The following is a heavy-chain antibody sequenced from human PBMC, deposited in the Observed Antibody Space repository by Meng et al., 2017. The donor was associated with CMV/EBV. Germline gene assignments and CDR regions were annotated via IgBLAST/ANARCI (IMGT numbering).Heavy chain of an antibody. CDR1: GFTVSSNY. D-gene: IGHD5-18*01. CDR3: ARIDVDTAMVPYYYGMDV. Sequence: GESLKISCAASGFTVSSNYMSWVRQAPGKGLEWVSVIYSGGSTYYADSVKGRFTISRDKSKNTLYLQMNSLRAEDTAVYYCARIDVDTAMVPYYYGMDVWGQGTTVTVSS. CDR2: IYSGGST. V-gene: IGHV3-66*02. J-gene: IGHJ6*02.